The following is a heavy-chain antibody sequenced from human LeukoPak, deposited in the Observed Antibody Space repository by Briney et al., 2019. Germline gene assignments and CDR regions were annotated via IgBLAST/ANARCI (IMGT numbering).Heavy chain of an antibody. CDR3: ARDLNWETY. CDR2: IKQDGRQI. D-gene: IGHD1-1*01. Sequence: GGSLRLSCAASGFTFSNYAMNWVRQAPGKGLEGVAHIKQDGRQIYYVDSVKGRFTISRDNAKKSLYLQMNSLRAEDTAVYYCARDLNWETYWGQGTLVTASS. J-gene: IGHJ4*02. V-gene: IGHV3-7*01. CDR1: GFTFSNYA.